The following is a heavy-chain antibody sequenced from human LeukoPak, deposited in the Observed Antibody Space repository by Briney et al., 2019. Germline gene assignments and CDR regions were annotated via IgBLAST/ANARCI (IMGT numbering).Heavy chain of an antibody. Sequence: GGSLRLSCAASGFTFDEYTMHWVRQAPGKGLEWVSLISWDGGSTYYADSVKGRFTISRDNSKNSLYLQMNSLRTEDTALYYCAKGRQWLGYYFDYWGQGTLVTVSS. D-gene: IGHD6-19*01. CDR1: GFTFDEYT. CDR3: AKGRQWLGYYFDY. CDR2: ISWDGGST. V-gene: IGHV3-43*01. J-gene: IGHJ4*02.